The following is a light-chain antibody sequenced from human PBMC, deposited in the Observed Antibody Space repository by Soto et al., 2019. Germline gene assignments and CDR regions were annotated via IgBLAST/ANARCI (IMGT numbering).Light chain of an antibody. Sequence: QSVLTQPAYVSGSPGQSITISCPGTSSDVGGYNYVSWYQQEPGKAPKLMIFDVTNRPSGVSNRSSGSKSGNTASLTISGLQAEDEGDYYCASDTSSNTPYVFVAGIKLTVL. J-gene: IGLJ1*01. CDR2: DVT. CDR3: ASDTSSNTPYV. CDR1: SSDVGGYNY. V-gene: IGLV2-14*01.